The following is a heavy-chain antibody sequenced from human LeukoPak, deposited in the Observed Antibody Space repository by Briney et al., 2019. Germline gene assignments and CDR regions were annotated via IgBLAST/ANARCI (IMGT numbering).Heavy chain of an antibody. CDR3: ARRYAGIYDFWSGPYFDY. CDR1: GDSISSYY. CDR2: IYYSGST. Sequence: PSETLSLTCTVSGDSISSYYWSWIRQPPGKGLEWIGYIYYSGSTNYNTSLKSRVTISVDTHKNQFSLKLSSVTAADTAVYYCARRYAGIYDFWSGPYFDYWGQGTLVTVSS. V-gene: IGHV4-59*08. D-gene: IGHD3-3*01. J-gene: IGHJ4*02.